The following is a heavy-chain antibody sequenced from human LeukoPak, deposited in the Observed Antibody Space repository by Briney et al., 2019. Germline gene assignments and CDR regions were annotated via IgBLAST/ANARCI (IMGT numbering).Heavy chain of an antibody. J-gene: IGHJ6*02. CDR2: INPNSGGT. V-gene: IGHV1-2*02. CDR1: GYTFTGYY. D-gene: IGHD1-26*01. CDR3: ARSSPVGANYYYYGMDV. Sequence: GASVKVSCKASGYTFTGYYMHWVRQAPGQGLERMGWINPNSGGTNYAQKFQGRVTMTRDTSISTAYMELSRLRSDDTAVYYCARSSPVGANYYYYGMDVWGQGTTVTVSS.